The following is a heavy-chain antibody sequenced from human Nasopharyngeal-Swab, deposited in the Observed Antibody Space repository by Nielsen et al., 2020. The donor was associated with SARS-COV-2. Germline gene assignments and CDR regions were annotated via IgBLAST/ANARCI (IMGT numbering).Heavy chain of an antibody. Sequence: SETLSLTCTVSGGSISSYYWSWIRQPPGKGLEWIGEINHSGSTNYNPSLKSRVTISVDTSKNQFSLKLSSVTAADTAVYYCASLVGGSGRSSFYFYYGMDVWGQGTTVTVSS. V-gene: IGHV4-34*01. CDR3: ASLVGGSGRSSFYFYYGMDV. CDR2: INHSGST. D-gene: IGHD3-10*01. CDR1: GGSISSYY. J-gene: IGHJ6*02.